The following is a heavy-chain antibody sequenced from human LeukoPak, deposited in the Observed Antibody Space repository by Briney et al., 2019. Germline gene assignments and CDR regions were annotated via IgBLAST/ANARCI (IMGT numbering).Heavy chain of an antibody. Sequence: SETLSLTCAVYGGSFSGYYWSWIRQPPGKGLEWIGEIDHSGSTKYNPSLKSRITISVDTSKNQFSLKLSSVTAADTAVYYCARRPYNYSYHYYMDVWGKGTTVTISS. CDR3: ARRPYNYSYHYYMDV. V-gene: IGHV4-34*01. J-gene: IGHJ6*03. CDR2: IDHSGST. CDR1: GGSFSGYY.